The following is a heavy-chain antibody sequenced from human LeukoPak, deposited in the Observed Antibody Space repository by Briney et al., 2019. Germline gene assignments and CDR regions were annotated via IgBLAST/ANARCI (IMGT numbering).Heavy chain of an antibody. CDR1: GFTFSNYE. CDR2: IRGGGDNI. V-gene: IGHV3-23*01. D-gene: IGHD3-16*01. Sequence: PGGSLRLSCAASGFTFSNYEMTWVRQAPGKGLEGVSGIRGGGDNIYYADSVKGRFTISRDNSKNTLYLQMNSLRAEDTAVYYCARGHALDWGQGTLVTVSS. CDR3: ARGHALD. J-gene: IGHJ4*02.